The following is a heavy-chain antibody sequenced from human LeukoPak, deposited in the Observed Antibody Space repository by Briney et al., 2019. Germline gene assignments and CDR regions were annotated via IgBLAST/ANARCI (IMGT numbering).Heavy chain of an antibody. CDR1: GGTFSSYA. CDR2: INPIFGTA. D-gene: IGHD2-15*01. Sequence: SVKVSCKASGGTFSSYAISWVRQAPGQGLEWMGGINPIFGTANYAQKFQGRVTITADESTSTAYMELSSLRSEDTAVYYCARERGDCSGGSCYVDAFDIWGQGTMVTVSS. J-gene: IGHJ3*02. CDR3: ARERGDCSGGSCYVDAFDI. V-gene: IGHV1-69*01.